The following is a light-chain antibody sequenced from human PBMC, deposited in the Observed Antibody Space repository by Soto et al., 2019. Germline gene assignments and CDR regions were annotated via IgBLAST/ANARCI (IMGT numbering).Light chain of an antibody. Sequence: IQMTQSPSSLSASVGDRVTITCRASQSIDNYLNWFQQKPGNPPKLLIYAASILQSGVPSRFRGRGSGTDFTLTISSRQPEDVATYYCQQTYNSPETFGQGNKVEI. CDR3: QQTYNSPET. J-gene: IGKJ1*01. CDR2: AAS. V-gene: IGKV1-39*01. CDR1: QSIDNY.